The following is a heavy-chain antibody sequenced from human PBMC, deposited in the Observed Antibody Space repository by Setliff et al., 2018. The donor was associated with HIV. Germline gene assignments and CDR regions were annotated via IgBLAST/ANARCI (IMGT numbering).Heavy chain of an antibody. V-gene: IGHV4-34*01. CDR2: IDHSGST. Sequence: SETLSLTCAVYGAPFSGFHWGWIRQFPGKGLEWIGEIDHSGSTKYNPSLKSRVTLSVDTSKNQFSLKIDSVIAADTAVYFCARVGTTVTTRETYKWFDPWGQGTLVTVSS. CDR3: ARVGTTVTTRETYKWFDP. J-gene: IGHJ5*02. CDR1: GAPFSGFH. D-gene: IGHD4-17*01.